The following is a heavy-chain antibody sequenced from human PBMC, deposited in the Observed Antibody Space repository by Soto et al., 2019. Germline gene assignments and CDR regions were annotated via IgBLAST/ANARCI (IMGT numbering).Heavy chain of an antibody. CDR1: GYTFRNYG. J-gene: IGHJ4*02. CDR3: ARDPRSTGNYYHFDY. D-gene: IGHD1-26*01. CDR2: SSAYNGNR. V-gene: IGHV1-18*04. Sequence: ASVKVSCKAAGYTFRNYGVSWLRQAPGQGLEWLGWSSAYNGNRNYAQNLQGRVTMTTDTSTNTAYMELRSLRSDDTAFYYCARDPRSTGNYYHFDYWGQGALVTVSS.